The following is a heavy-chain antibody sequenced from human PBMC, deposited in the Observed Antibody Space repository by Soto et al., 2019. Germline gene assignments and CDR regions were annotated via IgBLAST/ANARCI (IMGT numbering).Heavy chain of an antibody. V-gene: IGHV3-30*18. CDR2: IANDGRSE. Sequence: QVQLVESGGGVVQPGRSLRLSCAASGLTFSAAGMHWVRQAPGKGLEWVAFIANDGRSESYADSVKGRFTISRDKSQNRLYLQMNGLRAEDTAVYYCAKDKGRTAIDSWGQGTLVSVSS. J-gene: IGHJ4*02. CDR1: GLTFSAAG. CDR3: AKDKGRTAIDS.